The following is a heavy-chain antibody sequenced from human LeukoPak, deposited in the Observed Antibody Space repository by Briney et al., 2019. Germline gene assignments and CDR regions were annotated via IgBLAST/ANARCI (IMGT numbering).Heavy chain of an antibody. V-gene: IGHV4-34*01. CDR3: ARGRRGYSYGASWSAPRIPVWFDY. D-gene: IGHD5-18*01. CDR2: INHSGST. CDR1: GGSFSGYY. Sequence: SESLSLACAVYGGSFSGYYWSWIRQPPGKGLEWIGEINHSGSTNYNPSLKSRVTISVDTSKNQFSLKLSSVTAADTAVYYCARGRRGYSYGASWSAPRIPVWFDYWGQGTLVTVSS. J-gene: IGHJ4*02.